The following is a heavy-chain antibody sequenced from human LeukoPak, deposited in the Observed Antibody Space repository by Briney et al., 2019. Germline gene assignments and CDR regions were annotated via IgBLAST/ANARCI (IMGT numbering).Heavy chain of an antibody. V-gene: IGHV4-39*01. Sequence: PSETLSLTCTVSGGSISSSSYYWGWIRQSPGKGLAWIGSIYYSGSTYYNPSLKSRVTISVDTSKNQFSLKLSSVTAADTAVYYCARHNSPDDAFDIWGQGTMVTVSS. CDR3: ARHNSPDDAFDI. J-gene: IGHJ3*02. CDR2: IYYSGST. CDR1: GGSISSSSYY. D-gene: IGHD2/OR15-2a*01.